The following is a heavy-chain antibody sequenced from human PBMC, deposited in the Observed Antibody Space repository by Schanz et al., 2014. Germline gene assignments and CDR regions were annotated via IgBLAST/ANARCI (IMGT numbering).Heavy chain of an antibody. V-gene: IGHV4-34*01. CDR1: GGSFSGYY. CDR3: ARGHHPHGITVAARGFDP. Sequence: QVQLQQWGAGLLKPSETLSLTCGVFGGSFSGYYWSWIRQPPGKGLEWIGEIYHTGSTNYNPSLKSRLPISVDPSKTQFPRKLSSVTAADTAVYYCARGHHPHGITVAARGFDPWGQGTLVTVSS. J-gene: IGHJ5*02. D-gene: IGHD6-19*01. CDR2: IYHTGST.